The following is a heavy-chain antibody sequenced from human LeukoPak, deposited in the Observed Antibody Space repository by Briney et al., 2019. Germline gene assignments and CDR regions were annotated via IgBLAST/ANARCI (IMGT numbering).Heavy chain of an antibody. V-gene: IGHV4-39*07. CDR2: IYYSGST. D-gene: IGHD6-13*01. J-gene: IGHJ4*02. CDR1: GGSISSSSYY. CDR3: AEITAAGTF. Sequence: SETLSLTCTVSGGSISSSSYYWGWIRRPPGKGLEWIGSIYYSGSTYYNPSLKSRVTISVDTSKNQFSLKLSSVTAADTAVYYCAEITAAGTFWGQGTLVTVSS.